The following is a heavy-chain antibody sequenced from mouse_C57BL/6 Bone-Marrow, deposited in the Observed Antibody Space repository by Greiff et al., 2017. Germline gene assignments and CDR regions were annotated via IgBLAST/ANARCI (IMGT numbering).Heavy chain of an antibody. D-gene: IGHD3-2*02. CDR1: GYTFTSYW. CDR3: ARRKSAQDTSWFAY. V-gene: IGHV1-50*01. J-gene: IGHJ3*01. Sequence: QVQLQQPGAELVKPGASVKLSCKASGYTFTSYWMQWVKQRPGQGLEWIGEIDPSDSYTNYNQKFKGKATWTVDTSSSTAYMQLSSLTSEDSAVYYCARRKSAQDTSWFAYWGQGTLVTVSA. CDR2: IDPSDSYT.